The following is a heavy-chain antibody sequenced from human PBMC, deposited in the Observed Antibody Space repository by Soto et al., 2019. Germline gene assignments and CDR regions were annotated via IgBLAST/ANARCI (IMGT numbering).Heavy chain of an antibody. J-gene: IGHJ6*02. Sequence: EVQLSESGGGLVQIGGSLRLSCAASGSHFSAYAMNWVRQAPGKGLEWVSAISRSGDITYYADSVTGRFSISRDNSKNTLYLQMNSLRADDTAVYYCAKGGFWVHYGMDVWGQGTTVTVSS. CDR2: ISRSGDIT. CDR3: AKGGFWVHYGMDV. D-gene: IGHD3-16*01. CDR1: GSHFSAYA. V-gene: IGHV3-23*01.